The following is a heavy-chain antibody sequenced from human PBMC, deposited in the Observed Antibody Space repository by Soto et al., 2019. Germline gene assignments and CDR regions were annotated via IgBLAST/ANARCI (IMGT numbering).Heavy chain of an antibody. J-gene: IGHJ5*02. V-gene: IGHV1-69*02. Sequence: QVQLVQSGAEVKKPGSSVKVSCKASGGTFSSYTISWVRQAPGQGLEWMGRIIPILGIANYAQKFQGRVTITADKSTSTAYMELSGLRSEDTAVYYCARVDYDFWSGGNWFDPWGQGTLVTVSS. CDR1: GGTFSSYT. D-gene: IGHD3-3*01. CDR3: ARVDYDFWSGGNWFDP. CDR2: IIPILGIA.